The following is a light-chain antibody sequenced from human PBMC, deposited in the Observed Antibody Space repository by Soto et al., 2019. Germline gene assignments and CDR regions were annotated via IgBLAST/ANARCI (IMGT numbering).Light chain of an antibody. CDR3: SSYAGSHYWV. CDR1: TSDVGGYNY. Sequence: QSVLTQPPSASGPPGQPSTISCPGTTSDVGGYNYVSWYQQHPGKAPKLMIYEVSKRPSGVPDRFSGSKSGNTASLTVSGLQAEDEADYYCSSYAGSHYWVFGGGTKVTVL. CDR2: EVS. V-gene: IGLV2-8*01. J-gene: IGLJ3*02.